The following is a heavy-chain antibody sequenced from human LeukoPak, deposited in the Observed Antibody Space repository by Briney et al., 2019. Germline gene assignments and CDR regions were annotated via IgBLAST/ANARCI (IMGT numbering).Heavy chain of an antibody. D-gene: IGHD3-10*01. CDR1: GFTFSNAW. J-gene: IGHJ4*02. V-gene: IGHV3-66*01. CDR2: IYSGGST. CDR3: ARDFRFDFDY. Sequence: GGSLRLSCAASGFTFSNAWMSWVRQAPGKGLEWVSVIYSGGSTYYADSVKGRFTISRDNAKNSLYLQMNSLRAEDTAVYYCARDFRFDFDYWGQGTLVTVSS.